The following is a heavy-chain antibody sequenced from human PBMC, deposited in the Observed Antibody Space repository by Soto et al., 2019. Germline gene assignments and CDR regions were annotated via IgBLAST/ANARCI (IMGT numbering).Heavy chain of an antibody. V-gene: IGHV1-69*01. CDR1: GGTFSSYA. Sequence: QVQLVQSGAEVKKPGSSVKVSCKASGGTFSSYAISWVRQAPGQGLEWMGGIIPIFGTANYAQKFQGRVTITADESTSTAYMELSSLRSEDTAVYYCARDVKYYFWSGYAWFDPWGQGTLVTVSS. J-gene: IGHJ5*02. CDR3: ARDVKYYFWSGYAWFDP. D-gene: IGHD3-3*01. CDR2: IIPIFGTA.